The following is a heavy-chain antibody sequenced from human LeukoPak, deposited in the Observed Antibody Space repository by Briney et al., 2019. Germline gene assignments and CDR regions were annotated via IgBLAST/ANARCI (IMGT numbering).Heavy chain of an antibody. CDR3: ARFRLGYCSSTSCPMDY. D-gene: IGHD2-2*01. CDR2: IIPIFGTA. CDR1: GGTFSSYA. V-gene: IGHV1-69*13. Sequence: ASVKVSCKASGGTFSSYAISWVRQAPEQGLEWMGGIIPIFGTANYAQKFQGRVTITADESTSTAYMELSSLRSEDTAVYYCARFRLGYCSSTSCPMDYWGQGTLVTVSS. J-gene: IGHJ4*02.